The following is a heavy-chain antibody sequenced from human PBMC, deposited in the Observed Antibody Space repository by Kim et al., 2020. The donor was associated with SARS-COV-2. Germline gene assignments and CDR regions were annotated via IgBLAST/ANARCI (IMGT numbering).Heavy chain of an antibody. CDR3: AKEVRGCIGLAA. D-gene: IGHD3-10*01. V-gene: IGHV3-23*01. Sequence: GGSLRLSCAASGFSFTCCFMTWVRQAPGQGLEWVSSISNDGGGSHYADSVKGRFTISRDDSKTTLYLQLNSLRGEDTAVYYCAKEVRGCIGLAAWGQG. CDR2: ISNDGGGS. CDR1: GFSFTCCF. J-gene: IGHJ6*02.